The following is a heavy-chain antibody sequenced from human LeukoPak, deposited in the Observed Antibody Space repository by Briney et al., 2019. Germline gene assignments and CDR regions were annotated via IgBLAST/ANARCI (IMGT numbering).Heavy chain of an antibody. Sequence: PGRSLRLSCAASGFTFSSYAMHWVRQAPGKGLEWVAVISYDGSNKYYADSVKGRFTISRDDAKNSLYMQMNSLTAEDTAVYYCARGAGRYGDYRDYWGQGTLVTVSS. CDR1: GFTFSSYA. CDR3: ARGAGRYGDYRDY. D-gene: IGHD4-17*01. V-gene: IGHV3-30-3*01. J-gene: IGHJ4*02. CDR2: ISYDGSNK.